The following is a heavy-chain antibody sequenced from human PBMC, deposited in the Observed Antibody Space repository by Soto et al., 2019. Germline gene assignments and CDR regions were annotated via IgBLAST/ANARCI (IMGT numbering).Heavy chain of an antibody. J-gene: IGHJ4*02. CDR3: TTDSTQTFCDGGPCYSVQTNIHDS. V-gene: IGHV3-15*01. Sequence: EVQLVESGGGLVKPGGSLRLSCAASGFTFSNGWMSWDRQAPGKGLEWFGRNKSKNARGTTDYSAPVKGRLSISRDDSKDTLYLQMNSLMTEDTAVYYCTTDSTQTFCDGGPCYSVQTNIHDSLGQATLVTVSS. CDR2: NKSKNARGTT. D-gene: IGHD2-15*01. CDR1: GFTFSNGW.